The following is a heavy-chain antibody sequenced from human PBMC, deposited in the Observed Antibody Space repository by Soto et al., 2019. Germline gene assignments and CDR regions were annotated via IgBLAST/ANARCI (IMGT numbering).Heavy chain of an antibody. Sequence: GASVKVSCKASGYTFTGYYMHWVRQAPGQGLEWMGWINPNSGGTNYAQKFQGWVTMTRDTSISTAYMELSRLRSDDTAVYYCARDLGIAAAGTPPYYYYGMDVWGQGTTVTVSS. CDR2: INPNSGGT. D-gene: IGHD6-13*01. J-gene: IGHJ6*02. V-gene: IGHV1-2*04. CDR3: ARDLGIAAAGTPPYYYYGMDV. CDR1: GYTFTGYY.